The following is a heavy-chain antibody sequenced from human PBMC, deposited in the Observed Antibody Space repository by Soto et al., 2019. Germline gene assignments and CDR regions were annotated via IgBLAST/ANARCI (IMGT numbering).Heavy chain of an antibody. Sequence: EVQLVESGGGLVKPGGSLRLSCAASGFTFSSYSMNWVRQAPGKGLEWVSSISSSSSYIYYADSVKGRFTISRDNAKNSLYLQMNSLRAEDTAVYYCARVLELLRYYYYYMDVWSKGTTVTVSS. V-gene: IGHV3-21*01. J-gene: IGHJ6*03. CDR1: GFTFSSYS. D-gene: IGHD1-7*01. CDR3: ARVLELLRYYYYYMDV. CDR2: ISSSSSYI.